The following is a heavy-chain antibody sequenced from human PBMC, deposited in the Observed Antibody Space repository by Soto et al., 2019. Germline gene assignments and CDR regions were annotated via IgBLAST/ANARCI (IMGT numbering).Heavy chain of an antibody. D-gene: IGHD3-22*01. J-gene: IGHJ4*02. V-gene: IGHV4-4*02. CDR3: ARARDSSGYYQGYFDY. CDR2: IYHSGST. Sequence: PSETLSLTCAVSGGSISSSNWWSWVRQPPGKGLEWIGEIYHSGSTNYNPSLKSRVTISVDKSKNQFSLKLSSVTAADTAVYYCARARDSSGYYQGYFDYWGQGTLVTVSS. CDR1: GGSISSSNW.